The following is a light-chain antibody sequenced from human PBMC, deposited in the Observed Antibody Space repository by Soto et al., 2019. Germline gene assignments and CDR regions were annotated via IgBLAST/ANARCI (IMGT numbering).Light chain of an antibody. CDR2: DAF. CDR1: QSVNSN. V-gene: IGKV3-15*01. CDR3: LQSNDWPLT. Sequence: EIVLTQSPATLSVSPGERATLSCRASQSVNSNLAWYQQKPGQAPRLLIYDAFIGATGVPARFSGSGSGTEFTLTISSLQSEDFAVYYCLQSNDWPLTFGGGTKVESK. J-gene: IGKJ4*01.